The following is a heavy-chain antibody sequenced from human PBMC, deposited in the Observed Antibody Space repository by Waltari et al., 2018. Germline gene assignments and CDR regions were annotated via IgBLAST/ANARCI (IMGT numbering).Heavy chain of an antibody. CDR1: GGSISSGGYY. CDR3: ARVDSALIHYGMDV. Sequence: QVQLQESGPGLVKPSQTLSLTCTVSGGSISSGGYYWSWIRQQPGMGREWIVYIYASERTSYNPSQKSRVTISVDTSKNQFSLKLSSVTAADTAVYYCARVDSALIHYGMDVWGQGTTVTVSS. J-gene: IGHJ6*02. CDR2: IYASERT. D-gene: IGHD2-21*01. V-gene: IGHV4-31*03.